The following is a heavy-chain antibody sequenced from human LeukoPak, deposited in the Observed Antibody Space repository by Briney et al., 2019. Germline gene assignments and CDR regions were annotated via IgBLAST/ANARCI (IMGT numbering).Heavy chain of an antibody. CDR2: FYICGST. CDR3: ARDFLLQSEGLFDY. Sequence: PSETLSLTCTVSGGSISSYYWSWIRQPAGKGLEWIGRFYICGSTNYNPSLKSRVTMSVDTSKNQFSLRLNSVTAADTAVYYCARDFLLQSEGLFDYWGQGTLVTVSS. D-gene: IGHD4-11*01. J-gene: IGHJ4*02. CDR1: GGSISSYY. V-gene: IGHV4-4*07.